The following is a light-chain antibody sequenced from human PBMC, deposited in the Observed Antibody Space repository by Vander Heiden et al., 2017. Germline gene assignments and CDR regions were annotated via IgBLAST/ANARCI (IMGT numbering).Light chain of an antibody. J-gene: IGLJ3*02. CDR3: YSAADNNKEV. Sequence: SYGLPQPSSLSLSRGQTARITCSGDVLAKKYARWFQQKPGQAPVLVIYKDSERPSGIPERFSGSSSGTTVTLTISGAQVEDEADYYCYSAADNNKEVFGGGTKLTVL. V-gene: IGLV3-27*01. CDR1: VLAKKY. CDR2: KDS.